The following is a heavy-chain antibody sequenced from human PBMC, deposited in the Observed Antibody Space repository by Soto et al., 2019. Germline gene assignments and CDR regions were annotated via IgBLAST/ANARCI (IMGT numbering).Heavy chain of an antibody. CDR2: ISGSGGST. V-gene: IGHV3-23*01. CDR3: AKDEVSYYYDSSGYPDY. CDR1: GFTFSSYA. D-gene: IGHD3-22*01. Sequence: GGSLRLSCAASGFTFSSYAMSWVRQAPGKGLEWVSAISGSGGSTYYADSVKGRFTISRDNSKNTLYLQMNSLRAEDTAVYYCAKDEVSYYYDSSGYPDYWGQGTLVTVSS. J-gene: IGHJ4*02.